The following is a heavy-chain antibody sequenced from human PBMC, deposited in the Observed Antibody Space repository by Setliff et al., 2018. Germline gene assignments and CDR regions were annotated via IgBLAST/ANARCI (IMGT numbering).Heavy chain of an antibody. CDR1: GYTFTSKA. D-gene: IGHD5-18*01. Sequence: ASVKVSCKASGYTFTSKAMNWVRQAPGQGLEWMGWINTNTGNPTYAQGFTGRFVFSLDSSVSTAYLRISSLKAEDTAVYYCARVRGYSSGYGVEIGYWGRGTLVTVSS. CDR3: ARVRGYSSGYGVEIGY. V-gene: IGHV7-4-1*02. CDR2: INTNTGNP. J-gene: IGHJ4*02.